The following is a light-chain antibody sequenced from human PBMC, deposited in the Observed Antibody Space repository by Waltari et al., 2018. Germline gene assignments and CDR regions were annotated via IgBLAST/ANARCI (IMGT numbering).Light chain of an antibody. Sequence: EFVLTQSPATLSLSPGERATLSCRASQSVRGYLPRYQQKPGQAPRLLIYDTSNRATGIPARFSGSGSGTDFTLTISSLEPEDFAVYYCQHRGHWPPDATFGPGTKVDIK. V-gene: IGKV3-11*01. CDR1: QSVRGY. CDR2: DTS. J-gene: IGKJ3*01. CDR3: QHRGHWPPDAT.